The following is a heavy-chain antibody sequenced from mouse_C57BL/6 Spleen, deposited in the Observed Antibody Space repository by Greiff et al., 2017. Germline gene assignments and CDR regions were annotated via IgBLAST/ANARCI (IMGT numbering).Heavy chain of an antibody. CDR2: ISSGSSTI. CDR3: ARPGTGAMDY. J-gene: IGHJ4*01. Sequence: EVHLVESGGGLVKPGGSLKLSCAASGFTFSDYGMHWVRQAPEKGLEWVAYISSGSSTIYYADTVKGRFTISRDNAKNTLFLQMTSLRSEDTAMYYCARPGTGAMDYWGQGTSVTVSS. D-gene: IGHD3-3*01. V-gene: IGHV5-17*01. CDR1: GFTFSDYG.